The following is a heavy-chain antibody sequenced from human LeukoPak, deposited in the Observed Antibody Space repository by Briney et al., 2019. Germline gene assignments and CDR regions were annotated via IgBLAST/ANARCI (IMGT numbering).Heavy chain of an antibody. Sequence: SETLSLTCTVSGVSISSDYWYWSWIRQPPGKGLEWIGYINHSGRTNYNPSLKSRVIISLDTSKNQVSLNLSPVTAADTAVYHCARRLWCSGSSGYYFDYWGQGTLVTVSS. V-gene: IGHV4-59*01. D-gene: IGHD1-26*01. J-gene: IGHJ4*02. CDR2: INHSGRT. CDR3: ARRLWCSGSSGYYFDY. CDR1: GVSISSDY.